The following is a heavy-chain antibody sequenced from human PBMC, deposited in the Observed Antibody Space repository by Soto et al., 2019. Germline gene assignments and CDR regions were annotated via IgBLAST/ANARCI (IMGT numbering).Heavy chain of an antibody. Sequence: QVQLVESGGGVVQPGRSLRLSCAASGFTFSSYGMHWVRQAPGKGLEWVAVIWYDGSNKYYADSVKGRFTISRDNSKNTLYLQMNSLRAEDTAVYYCARGNALSITERTYGMDVWGQGTTVTVSS. D-gene: IGHD3-10*01. J-gene: IGHJ6*02. CDR3: ARGNALSITERTYGMDV. CDR2: IWYDGSNK. V-gene: IGHV3-33*01. CDR1: GFTFSSYG.